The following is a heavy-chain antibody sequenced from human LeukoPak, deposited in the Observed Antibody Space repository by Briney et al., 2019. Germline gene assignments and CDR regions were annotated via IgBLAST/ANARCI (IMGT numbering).Heavy chain of an antibody. CDR2: MNPNSGNT. J-gene: IGHJ5*02. CDR1: GYTFTSYD. V-gene: IGHV1-8*03. Sequence: ASVKVSCKASGYTFTSYDINWVRQATGQGLEWMGWMNPNSGNTGYAQKFQGRVTITRNTSISTAYMELSSLRSEDTAVYYCARGNMGTMVRGVIITNWFDPWGQGTLVTVSS. CDR3: ARGNMGTMVRGVIITNWFDP. D-gene: IGHD3-10*01.